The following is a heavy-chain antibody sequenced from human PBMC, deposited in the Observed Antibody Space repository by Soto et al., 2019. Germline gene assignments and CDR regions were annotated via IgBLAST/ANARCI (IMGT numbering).Heavy chain of an antibody. CDR3: ARGMDDSSGYYYGYYYYGMDV. CDR2: FSYDGSNK. Sequence: GGSLRLSCPASGFTFTSYAMHWVRQAPGKGLEWVAVFSYDGSNKYYADSVKGRFTISRDNSKDTLYLQMNSLRAEDTAVYYCARGMDDSSGYYYGYYYYGMDVWGQGTTVTVSS. D-gene: IGHD3-22*01. J-gene: IGHJ6*02. CDR1: GFTFTSYA. V-gene: IGHV3-30-3*01.